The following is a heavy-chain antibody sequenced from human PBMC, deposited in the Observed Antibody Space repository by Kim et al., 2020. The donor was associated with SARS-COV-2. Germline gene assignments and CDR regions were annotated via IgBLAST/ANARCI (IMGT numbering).Heavy chain of an antibody. Sequence: GGSLRLSCAASGFTFSSYAMSWVRQAPGKGLEWVSAISGSGGSTYYADSVKGRFTISRDNSKNTLYLQMNSLRAEDTAVYYCAKDESSYYYYYGMDGWGQGTTVTVSS. J-gene: IGHJ6*02. V-gene: IGHV3-23*01. CDR2: ISGSGGST. CDR1: GFTFSSYA. CDR3: AKDESSYYYYYGMDG.